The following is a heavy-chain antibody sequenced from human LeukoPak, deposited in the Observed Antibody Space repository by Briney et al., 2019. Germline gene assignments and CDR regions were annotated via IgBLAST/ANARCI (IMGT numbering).Heavy chain of an antibody. CDR1: GFTFSSYA. D-gene: IGHD2-15*01. Sequence: GRSLRLSCAASGFTFSSYAMHWVRQAPGKGLEWVAVISYDGSNKYYADSVKGRFTISRDNSKNTLYLQMNSLRAEDTAVYYCAKGPGRYCSGGSCYVPLDYWGQGTLVTVSS. J-gene: IGHJ4*02. CDR2: ISYDGSNK. CDR3: AKGPGRYCSGGSCYVPLDY. V-gene: IGHV3-30*04.